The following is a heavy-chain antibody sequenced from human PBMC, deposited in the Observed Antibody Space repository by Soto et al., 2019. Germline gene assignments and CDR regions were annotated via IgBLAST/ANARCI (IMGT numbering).Heavy chain of an antibody. CDR3: AKVLYYYDSSGYYYFDY. V-gene: IGHV3-23*01. D-gene: IGHD3-22*01. CDR1: GFTFSSYG. Sequence: GGSLRLSCAASGFTFSSYGVSWVRQAPGKGPEWISSISGSGSTIYYADSVKGRFTISRDNSKNTLYLHMSSLRAEDTAVYYCAKVLYYYDSSGYYYFDYWGPGTLLTVST. J-gene: IGHJ4*02. CDR2: ISGSGSTI.